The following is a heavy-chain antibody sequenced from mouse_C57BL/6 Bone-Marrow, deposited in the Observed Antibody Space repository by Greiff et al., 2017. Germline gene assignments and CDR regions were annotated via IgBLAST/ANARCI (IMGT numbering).Heavy chain of an antibody. Sequence: QVQLQQSGPELVKPGASVKISCKASGYAFSSSWMNWVKQRPGKGLEWIGRIYPGDGDTNYNGKFKGKATLTADKSSSTAYMQLSSLTTEDSAVCLCVLAGHYFGYWCQGTTLSVSS. CDR2: IYPGDGDT. D-gene: IGHD4-1*01. CDR1: GYAFSSSW. V-gene: IGHV1-82*01. CDR3: VLAGHYFGY. J-gene: IGHJ2*01.